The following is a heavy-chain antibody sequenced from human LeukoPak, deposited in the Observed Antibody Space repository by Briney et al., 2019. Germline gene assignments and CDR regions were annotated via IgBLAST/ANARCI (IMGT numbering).Heavy chain of an antibody. CDR2: IRYDGSNK. J-gene: IGHJ3*02. CDR3: ARGEELDDAFDI. D-gene: IGHD1-26*01. Sequence: GGSLRLSCAASGFTFSSYGMHWVRQAPGKGLEWVAFIRYDGSNKYYADSVKGRFTISRDNAKNSLYLQMNSLRAEDTAVYYCARGEELDDAFDIWGQGTMVTVSS. V-gene: IGHV3-30*02. CDR1: GFTFSSYG.